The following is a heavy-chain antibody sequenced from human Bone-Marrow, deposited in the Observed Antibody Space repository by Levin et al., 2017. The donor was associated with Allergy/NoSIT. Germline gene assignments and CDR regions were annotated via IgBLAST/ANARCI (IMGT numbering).Heavy chain of an antibody. CDR3: ARRADSSGWYWAAFDF. CDR2: FSYSGNT. V-gene: IGHV4-39*01. Sequence: SETLSLTCTVSGGSITTRGYFWGWVRQSPGKGLEWIVSFSYSGNTYYNPSHQSRVTFSADTSKNQFSLNLKSVTAADTAMYYCARRADSSGWYWAAFDFWGQGTAVTVSS. CDR1: GGSITTRGYF. J-gene: IGHJ3*01. D-gene: IGHD6-19*01.